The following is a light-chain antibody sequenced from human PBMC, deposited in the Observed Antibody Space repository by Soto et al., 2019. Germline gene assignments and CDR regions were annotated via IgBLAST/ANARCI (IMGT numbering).Light chain of an antibody. CDR1: QSVSNY. CDR3: QQRSNWLFT. J-gene: IGKJ5*01. CDR2: DAS. V-gene: IGKV3-11*01. Sequence: EIVLTQSLATLSLSPGERATRSCRASQSVSNYLAWYQQKPGQAPRLLIYDASNRATGIPARFSGSGSGTDFTLTISRLEPEDFAVYYCQQRSNWLFTFGQGTRLEIK.